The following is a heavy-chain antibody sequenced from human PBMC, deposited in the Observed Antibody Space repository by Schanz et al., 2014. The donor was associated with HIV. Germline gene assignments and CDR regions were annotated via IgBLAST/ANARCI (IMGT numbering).Heavy chain of an antibody. D-gene: IGHD1-26*01. CDR3: ARDVGAGANEY. Sequence: VQLVESGGGLVQPGGSLRLSCAASGFRFSRDWMTWVRQAPGMGLEWVANIKEDGSVINYVDSVKGRFTISRDNVKNSLFLQMNSLRAEDTAMYYCARDVGAGANEYWGQGTLVTVSS. V-gene: IGHV3-7*01. CDR1: GFRFSRDW. J-gene: IGHJ4*02. CDR2: IKEDGSVI.